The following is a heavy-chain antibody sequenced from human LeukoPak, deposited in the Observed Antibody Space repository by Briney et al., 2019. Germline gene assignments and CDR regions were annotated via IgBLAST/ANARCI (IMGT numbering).Heavy chain of an antibody. J-gene: IGHJ4*02. D-gene: IGHD6-19*01. CDR2: IYYSGST. Sequence: SETLSLTCTVSGGSISSYYWSWIRQPPGKGLEWIGYIYYSGSTNYNPSLKSRVTISVDTSKNQFSLKLSSVTAADTAVYYRARGAVAGTVWFDYWGQGTLVTVSS. CDR3: ARGAVAGTVWFDY. V-gene: IGHV4-59*12. CDR1: GGSISSYY.